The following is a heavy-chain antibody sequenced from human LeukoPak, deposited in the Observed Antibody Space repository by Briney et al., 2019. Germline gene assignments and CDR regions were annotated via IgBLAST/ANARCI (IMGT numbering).Heavy chain of an antibody. V-gene: IGHV3-21*01. CDR2: ISSSSSYI. Sequence: GGSLRLSCAASGFTFSSYSMNWVRQAPGKGLEWVSSISSSSSYIYYADSVKGRFTISRDNAKNSLYLQMNSLRAEDTAVYYCARGGLVRGSIDSLIAFDFWGQGTVVTVSS. CDR1: GFTFSSYS. CDR3: ARGGLVRGSIDSLIAFDF. J-gene: IGHJ3*01. D-gene: IGHD3-10*01.